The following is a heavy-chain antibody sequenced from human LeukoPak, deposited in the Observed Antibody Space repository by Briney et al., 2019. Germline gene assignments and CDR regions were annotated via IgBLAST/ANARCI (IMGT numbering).Heavy chain of an antibody. CDR2: INHSGRT. D-gene: IGHD2-2*01. CDR1: GGSFNGYS. CDR3: ARVNTRGYCSSTSCRYSFDY. J-gene: IGHJ4*02. Sequence: SETLSLTCAVYGGSFNGYSWSWIRQPPGKGLEWIGEINHSGRTNYNPSLKSRVTISIDTSKNQFSLKLSSVTAADTAVYYCARVNTRGYCSSTSCRYSFDYWGQGTLVTVSS. V-gene: IGHV4-34*01.